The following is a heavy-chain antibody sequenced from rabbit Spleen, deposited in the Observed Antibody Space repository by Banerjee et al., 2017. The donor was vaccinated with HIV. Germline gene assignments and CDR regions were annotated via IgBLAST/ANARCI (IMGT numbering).Heavy chain of an antibody. D-gene: IGHD8-1*01. CDR1: GVSFNDKDV. V-gene: IGHV1S45*01. CDR2: INIVTGKS. J-gene: IGHJ6*01. Sequence: EQLEESGGGLVKPEGSLTLTCKASGVSFNDKDVMCWVRQAPGKGLEWIACINIVTGKSVYASWAKGRFTISKTSSTTVTLQMTSLTAADTAAYFCARDSGSSFSSYGMDLWGPGTLVTVS. CDR3: ARDSGSSFSSYGMDL.